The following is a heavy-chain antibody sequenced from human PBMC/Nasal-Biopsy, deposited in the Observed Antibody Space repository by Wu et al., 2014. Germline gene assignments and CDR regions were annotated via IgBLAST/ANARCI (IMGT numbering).Heavy chain of an antibody. J-gene: IGHJ4*02. CDR3: AREGKASGENFDF. V-gene: IGHV1-46*02. CDR2: VKPADGKT. Sequence: CKASGFIVNNYYIHWVRQAPGHGLQWMGIVKPADGKTKYAQEFQSRVIMTRDTSTSTVSLELTSLRSDDTAVYYCAREGKASGENFDFWGQGTLVIVSS. CDR1: GFIVNNYY.